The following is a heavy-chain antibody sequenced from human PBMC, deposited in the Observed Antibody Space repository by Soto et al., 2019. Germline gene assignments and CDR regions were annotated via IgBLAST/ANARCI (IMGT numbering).Heavy chain of an antibody. D-gene: IGHD2-21*02. J-gene: IGHJ4*02. CDR1: GGSISSGGYY. Sequence: SETLSLTCTVSGGSISSGGYYWSWIRQHPGKGLEWIGYIYYSGSTNYNPSLKSRVTISVDTSKNQFSLKLSSVTAADTAVYYCAREHTVVVTLDYWGQGTLVTVSS. V-gene: IGHV4-31*03. CDR2: IYYSGST. CDR3: AREHTVVVTLDY.